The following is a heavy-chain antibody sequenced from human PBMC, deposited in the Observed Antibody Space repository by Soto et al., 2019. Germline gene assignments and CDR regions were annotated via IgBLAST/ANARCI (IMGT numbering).Heavy chain of an antibody. CDR1: GGIFSSYA. CDR3: ARGGSGYVWFNEF. J-gene: IGHJ4*02. Sequence: SVNLSCKSSGGIFSSYAISWVRHAPGQGLECMGGIIPIFGTANYAQKFQGRVTITADESTNTAYMDPSSLKSEDTAIYYCARGGSGYVWFNEFWGQGTLVTVSS. CDR2: IIPIFGTA. V-gene: IGHV1-69*13. D-gene: IGHD3-22*01.